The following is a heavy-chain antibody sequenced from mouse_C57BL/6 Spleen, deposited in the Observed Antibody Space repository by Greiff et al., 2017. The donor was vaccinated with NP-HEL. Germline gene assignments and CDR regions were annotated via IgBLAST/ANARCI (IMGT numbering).Heavy chain of an antibody. V-gene: IGHV1-82*01. CDR2: IYPGDGDT. CDR3: ASEWGSATTVVQDLDY. CDR1: GYAFSSSW. D-gene: IGHD1-1*01. Sequence: VQLQQSGPELVKPGASVKLSCKASGYAFSSSWMNWVKQRPGKGLEWIGRIYPGDGDTNYNWKFTGKATLTADKSSSTAYMQLSSLTSEDSAVYFCASEWGSATTVVQDLDYWGQGTTLTVSS. J-gene: IGHJ2*01.